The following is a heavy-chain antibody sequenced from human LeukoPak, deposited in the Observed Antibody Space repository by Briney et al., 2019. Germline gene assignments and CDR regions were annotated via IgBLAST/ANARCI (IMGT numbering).Heavy chain of an antibody. Sequence: ASVKVSCKASGYTFTSYGMTWVRQAPGHGLVWMGWSSAYNRKTNYAQKLQGRVTMTTDTSTSTAYMELRSLRSDDTAVYYCARQVDIGMALPDYWGQGTLVTVSS. CDR3: ARQVDIGMALPDY. CDR1: GYTFTSYG. J-gene: IGHJ4*02. D-gene: IGHD5-18*01. CDR2: SSAYNRKT. V-gene: IGHV1-18*01.